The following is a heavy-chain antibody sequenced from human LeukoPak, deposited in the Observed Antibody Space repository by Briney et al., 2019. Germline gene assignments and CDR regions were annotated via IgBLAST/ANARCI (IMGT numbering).Heavy chain of an antibody. J-gene: IGHJ1*01. CDR1: GFTLSDYT. CDR3: SAGPSGWTEFFQH. CDR2: IRSKANNYAT. Sequence: GGSLRLSCAAPGFTLSDYTMHWFRQASGKGLEWVARIRSKANNYATEYGPSVKGRFTISRDDAKNTAYLQMNSLKTEDTAIYYCSAGPSGWTEFFQHWGQGTLVTVSS. V-gene: IGHV3-73*01. D-gene: IGHD6-19*01.